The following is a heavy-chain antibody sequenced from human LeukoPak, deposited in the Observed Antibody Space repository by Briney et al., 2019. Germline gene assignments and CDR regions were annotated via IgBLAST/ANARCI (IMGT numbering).Heavy chain of an antibody. CDR1: GGSISPYY. CDR3: ARQGYKSGWYPTFDF. J-gene: IGHJ4*02. D-gene: IGHD6-19*01. Sequence: SETLSLTCTVSGGSISPYYWSWIRRPPGKGLEWIGHVYYAGITDYNPSLQSRVAISVDPSRNQLSLKLNSVTAADTAVYYCARQGYKSGWYPTFDFWGPGTQVIVSS. V-gene: IGHV4-59*01. CDR2: VYYAGIT.